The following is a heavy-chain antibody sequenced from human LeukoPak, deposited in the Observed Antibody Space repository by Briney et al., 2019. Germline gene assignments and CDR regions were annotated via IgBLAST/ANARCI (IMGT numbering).Heavy chain of an antibody. CDR1: GGSFSGYY. CDR3: ARGPAIEMATISGEIFDY. CDR2: INHSGST. J-gene: IGHJ4*02. V-gene: IGHV4-34*01. D-gene: IGHD5-24*01. Sequence: SETLSLTCAVYGGSFSGYYWSWIRQPPGKGLEWNGEINHSGSTNYNPSLKSRVTISVDTSKNQFSLKLSSVTAADTAVYYCARGPAIEMATISGEIFDYWGQGTLVTVSS.